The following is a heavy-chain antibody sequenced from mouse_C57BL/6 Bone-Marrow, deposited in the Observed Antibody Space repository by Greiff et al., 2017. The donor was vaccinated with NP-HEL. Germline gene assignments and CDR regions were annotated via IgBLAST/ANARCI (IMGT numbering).Heavy chain of an antibody. D-gene: IGHD1-1*01. Sequence: EVKLVESGGDLVKPGGSLKLSCAASGFTFSSYGMSWVRQTPDKRLEWVATISSGGSYTYYPDSVKGRFTISRDNAKNTLYLQMSSLKSEDTAMYYCSRHGPYWYFDVWGTGTTVTVSS. CDR3: SRHGPYWYFDV. CDR1: GFTFSSYG. CDR2: ISSGGSYT. J-gene: IGHJ1*03. V-gene: IGHV5-6*02.